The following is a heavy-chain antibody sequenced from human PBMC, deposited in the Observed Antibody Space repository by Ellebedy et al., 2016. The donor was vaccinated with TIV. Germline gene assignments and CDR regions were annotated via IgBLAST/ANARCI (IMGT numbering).Heavy chain of an antibody. CDR1: GYTLTELS. CDR3: ARVYGAFNWFDP. Sequence: AASVKVSCKVSGYTLTELSMHWVRQAPGKGLEWMGGFDPEDGETIYAQKFQGRVTMTEYTSTDTADMELSSLRSEKTAVDYGARVYGAFNWFDPWGQGTLVTVSS. J-gene: IGHJ5*02. CDR2: FDPEDGET. V-gene: IGHV1-24*01. D-gene: IGHD3-10*01.